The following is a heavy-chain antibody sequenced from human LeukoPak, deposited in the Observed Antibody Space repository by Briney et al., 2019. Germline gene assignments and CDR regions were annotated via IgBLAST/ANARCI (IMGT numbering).Heavy chain of an antibody. V-gene: IGHV3-23*01. CDR1: GFTFRNYA. J-gene: IGHJ4*02. CDR3: ARDLPSGSGSYYKRPLYFDY. Sequence: GGSLRLSCEASGFTFRNYAMTWVRQAPGKGLEWVSAISGSGAKTYYADSVKGRFTISRDNAKNSLYLQMNSLRAEDTAVYYCARDLPSGSGSYYKRPLYFDYWGQGTLVTVSS. CDR2: ISGSGAKT. D-gene: IGHD3-10*01.